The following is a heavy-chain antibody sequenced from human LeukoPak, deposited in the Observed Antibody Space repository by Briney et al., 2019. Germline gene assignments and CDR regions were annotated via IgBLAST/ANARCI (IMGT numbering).Heavy chain of an antibody. CDR2: IRYDGSNK. J-gene: IGHJ6*02. CDR1: GFTFSSYG. D-gene: IGHD5-12*01. Sequence: PGGSLGLSCAASGFTFSSYGMHWVRQAPGKGLEWVAFIRYDGSNKYYADSVKGRFTISRDNSKNTLYLQMNSLRAEDTAVYYCAKDQRQWLRLSYYYYGMDVWGQGTTVTVSS. CDR3: AKDQRQWLRLSYYYYGMDV. V-gene: IGHV3-30*02.